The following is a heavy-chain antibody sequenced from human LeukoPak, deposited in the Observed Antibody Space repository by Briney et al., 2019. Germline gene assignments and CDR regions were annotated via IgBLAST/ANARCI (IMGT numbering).Heavy chain of an antibody. V-gene: IGHV4-38-2*02. J-gene: IGHJ4*02. D-gene: IGHD1-26*01. CDR3: ATTTIRLGY. CDR2: IYHSGST. Sequence: PSETLSLTCTVSAYSISSGYYWGWIRQPPGKGLEWIGTIYHSGSTYYNPSLKSRVTISVDTSKNQFSLKLSSVTAADTAVYYCATTTIRLGYWGQGTLVTVSS. CDR1: AYSISSGYY.